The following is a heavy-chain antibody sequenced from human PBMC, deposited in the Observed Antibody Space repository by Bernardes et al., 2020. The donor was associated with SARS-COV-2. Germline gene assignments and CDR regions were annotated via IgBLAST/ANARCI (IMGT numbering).Heavy chain of an antibody. CDR1: GDSISSDKW. V-gene: IGHV4-4*02. Sequence: SETLSLTCSVSGDSISSDKWWSWVRQYPGKGLEWIGEIHHSGSFNYNPSPKSRVSIFMDESKNQFALRLRSMSAADSAVYYCARGSFYYGSGNPWGQGTSVTVSS. J-gene: IGHJ6*02. CDR2: IHHSGSF. D-gene: IGHD3-10*01. CDR3: ARGSFYYGSGNP.